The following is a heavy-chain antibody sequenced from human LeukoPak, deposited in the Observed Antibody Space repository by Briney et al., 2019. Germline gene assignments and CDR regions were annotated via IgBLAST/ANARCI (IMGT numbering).Heavy chain of an antibody. J-gene: IGHJ4*02. Sequence: ASVKVSCKASGYTFTGYYMHWVRQAPGQGLEWMGWINPNRGGTNYAQKFQGRVTMTRDTSISTAYMELSRLRSDDTAVYYCARKSDSYYYILTGYSIFDYWGQGTPVTVSS. CDR3: ARKSDSYYYILTGYSIFDY. CDR1: GYTFTGYY. D-gene: IGHD3-9*01. V-gene: IGHV1-2*02. CDR2: INPNRGGT.